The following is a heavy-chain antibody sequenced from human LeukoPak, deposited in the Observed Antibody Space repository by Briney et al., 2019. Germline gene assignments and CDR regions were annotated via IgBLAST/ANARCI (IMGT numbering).Heavy chain of an antibody. CDR1: GGSISSSSYY. D-gene: IGHD2-21*02. J-gene: IGHJ4*02. V-gene: IGHV4-39*01. CDR3: ARHRLAYCGGDCYPYYFDY. Sequence: SETLSLTCTVSGGSISSSSYYWGWIRQPPGKGLEWIGSIYYSGSTYYNPSRKSRVTISVDTSKNQFSLKLSSVTAADTAVYYCARHRLAYCGGDCYPYYFDYWGQGTLVTVSS. CDR2: IYYSGST.